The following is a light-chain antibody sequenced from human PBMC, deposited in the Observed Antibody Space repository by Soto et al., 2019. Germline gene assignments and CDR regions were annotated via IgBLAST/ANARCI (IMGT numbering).Light chain of an antibody. J-gene: IGLJ1*01. CDR3: ATWDDSLNGFYV. V-gene: IGLV2-8*01. CDR2: EVS. Sequence: QPVLTQPPSASGSPGQSVTISCTGTSSDVGGYNYVSWYQQHPGKAPKLMIYEVSKRPSGVPDRFSGSKSGNTASLTVSGLQAEDEADYYCATWDDSLNGFYVFGTGTKLTVL. CDR1: SSDVGGYNY.